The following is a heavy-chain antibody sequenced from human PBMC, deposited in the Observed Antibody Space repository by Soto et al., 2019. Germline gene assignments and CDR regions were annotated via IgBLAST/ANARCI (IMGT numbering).Heavy chain of an antibody. D-gene: IGHD3-16*01. Sequence: EVPLLESGGGLVQPGGSLRLSFAASGFTFSSYAMNWVRQAPGKGLEWVSVISGSGSSTYYADSVKGRFTISRDNSKSPLYLQMNRLIAEGLAVYYCAKGAHGLYFDYWGQGTRVSVSS. CDR3: AKGAHGLYFDY. J-gene: IGHJ4*02. V-gene: IGHV3-23*01. CDR1: GFTFSSYA. CDR2: ISGSGSST.